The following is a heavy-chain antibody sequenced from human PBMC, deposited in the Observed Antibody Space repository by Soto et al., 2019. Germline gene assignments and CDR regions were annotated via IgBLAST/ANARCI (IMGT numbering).Heavy chain of an antibody. CDR1: WFSFGSRG. J-gene: IGHJ6*02. Sequence: GGSHSLLYAAPWFSFGSRGMHWVRHAPGKGVGGVAVISYDGSNKYYADSVKGRFTISRDNSKNTLYLQMNSLRAEDTAVYYCAKELPKGYCSGGSCYYYYGMDVWGQGTTVTVSS. D-gene: IGHD2-15*01. CDR2: ISYDGSNK. CDR3: AKELPKGYCSGGSCYYYYGMDV. V-gene: IGHV3-30*18.